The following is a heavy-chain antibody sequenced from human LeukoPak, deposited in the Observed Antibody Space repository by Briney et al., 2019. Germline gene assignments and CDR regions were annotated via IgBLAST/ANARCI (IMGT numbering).Heavy chain of an antibody. D-gene: IGHD4-17*01. V-gene: IGHV3-66*01. J-gene: IGHJ4*02. CDR3: ARDLGRRDYGDFYFDY. CDR1: GFNVSSNC. CDR2: IYSGGST. Sequence: GGSLRLSCAASGFNVSSNCMSWVRQAPGKGLEWVSVIYSGGSTYYADSVKGRFTISRDNSKNTLYLQMNSLRAEDTAVYYCARDLGRRDYGDFYFDYWGQGTLVTVSS.